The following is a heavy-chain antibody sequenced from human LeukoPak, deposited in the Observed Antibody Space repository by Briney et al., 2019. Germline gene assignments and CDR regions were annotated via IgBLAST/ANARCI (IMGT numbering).Heavy chain of an antibody. D-gene: IGHD3-10*01. Sequence: GASVKVSCKASGYTFTNYGISWVRQAPGQGPEWMGWISAYNGNTHYAQKFQGRVTMTTDTSTSTAYMELRSLRSDDMAVYYCARGRSHGDGSGSYYDYFDYWGQGTLVTVSS. CDR2: ISAYNGNT. CDR1: GYTFTNYG. V-gene: IGHV1-18*03. CDR3: ARGRSHGDGSGSYYDYFDY. J-gene: IGHJ4*02.